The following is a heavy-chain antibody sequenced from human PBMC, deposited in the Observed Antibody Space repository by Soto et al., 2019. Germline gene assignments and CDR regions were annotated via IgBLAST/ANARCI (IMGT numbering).Heavy chain of an antibody. D-gene: IGHD6-6*01. CDR3: ARGRYPARRRCDYYYGMDV. Sequence: ETLSLTCAVYGGSFSGYYWSWIRQPPGKGLEWIGEINHSGSTNYNPSLKSRVTISVDTSKNQFSLKLSSVTAADTAVYYCARGRYPARRRCDYYYGMDVWAQGNTVTVSS. CDR2: INHSGST. V-gene: IGHV4-34*01. CDR1: GGSFSGYY. J-gene: IGHJ6*02.